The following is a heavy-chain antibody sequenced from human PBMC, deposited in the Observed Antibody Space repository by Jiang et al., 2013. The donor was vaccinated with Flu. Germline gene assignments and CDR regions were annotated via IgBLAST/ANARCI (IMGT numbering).Heavy chain of an antibody. D-gene: IGHD3-22*01. CDR1: GFTFSIYT. J-gene: IGHJ4*02. Sequence: VQLVESGGGLVRPGGSLRLSCAASGFTFSIYTMNWVRQAPGKGLEWVSSISSDSIYIFHADSVKGRFTTSRDNVKKSLYLQMNSLRAEDTAVYYCARRYYNTSGYPLDYWGQGPWSPSPQ. V-gene: IGHV3-21*01. CDR2: ISSDSIYI. CDR3: ARRYYNTSGYPLDY.